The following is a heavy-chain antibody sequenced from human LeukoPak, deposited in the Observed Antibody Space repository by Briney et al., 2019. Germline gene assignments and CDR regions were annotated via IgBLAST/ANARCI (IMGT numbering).Heavy chain of an antibody. D-gene: IGHD6-6*01. J-gene: IGHJ4*02. V-gene: IGHV3-23*01. CDR3: AKDGQYSSSSPYYFDY. CDR1: GFTFSSYG. CDR2: IIVSVGST. Sequence: GGSLRLSCAASGFTFSSYGMSWVRQAPGEGLGWVSVIIVSVGSTYYADSVKGRVTFSRDTSKNTLYLQMNSLRAEDTAVYYCAKDGQYSSSSPYYFDYWGQGTLVTVSS.